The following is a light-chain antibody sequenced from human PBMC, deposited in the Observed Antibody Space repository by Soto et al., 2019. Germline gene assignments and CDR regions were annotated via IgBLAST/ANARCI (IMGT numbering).Light chain of an antibody. Sequence: EIVLTQSPGTLSLSPGERATLSCRASQSVTSNYLAWYQQKPGQAPRLLIYGASTRAAGVPDRFSGSGSGTDITLTITRLEPEDFAVYYCQQYGRSPLLYTFGQGTKLGVK. CDR3: QQYGRSPLLYT. CDR1: QSVTSNY. J-gene: IGKJ2*01. CDR2: GAS. V-gene: IGKV3-20*01.